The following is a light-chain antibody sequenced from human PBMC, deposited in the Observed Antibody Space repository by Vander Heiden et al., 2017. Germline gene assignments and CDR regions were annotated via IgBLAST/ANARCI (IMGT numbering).Light chain of an antibody. CDR2: DDT. V-gene: IGLV3-21*02. CDR3: QVWDSSADHVV. CDR1: NIGSKS. Sequence: SYVLTQPPPVSLAPGQTARITCGGNNIGSKSVHWYQQKPGQAPVLVVYDDTDRPSGIPERFSGSNSENTATLTISRVEAGDEADYYCQVWDSSADHVVFGGGTKLTVL. J-gene: IGLJ2*01.